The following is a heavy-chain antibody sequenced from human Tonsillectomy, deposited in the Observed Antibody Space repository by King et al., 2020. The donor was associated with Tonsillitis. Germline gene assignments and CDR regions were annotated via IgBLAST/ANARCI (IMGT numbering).Heavy chain of an antibody. V-gene: IGHV3-30*18. CDR3: AKELLWFGGGWFDP. J-gene: IGHJ5*02. D-gene: IGHD3-10*01. CDR2: ISYDGSNK. Sequence: VQLVESGGGVVQPGRSLRLSCAAYGFTFSSYGMHWVRQAPGKGLEWVAVISYDGSNKYYADSVKGRFTISRDNSKNTLYLQMNSLRAEDTAVYYCAKELLWFGGGWFDPWGQGTLVTVSS. CDR1: GFTFSSYG.